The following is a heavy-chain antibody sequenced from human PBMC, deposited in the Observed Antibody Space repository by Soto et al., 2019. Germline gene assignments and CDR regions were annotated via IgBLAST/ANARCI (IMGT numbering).Heavy chain of an antibody. Sequence: TLALTCAVAGGCISSGGYSWSWIRQPPGKGLEWIGYIYHSGSTYYNPSLKSRVTISVDRSKNQFSLKLRYVTDADTAVYYCARGGGYCSSTSCYFWFDPWGQGTLVTVSS. V-gene: IGHV4-30-2*01. CDR1: GGCISSGGYS. CDR2: IYHSGST. J-gene: IGHJ5*02. CDR3: ARGGGYCSSTSCYFWFDP. D-gene: IGHD2-2*01.